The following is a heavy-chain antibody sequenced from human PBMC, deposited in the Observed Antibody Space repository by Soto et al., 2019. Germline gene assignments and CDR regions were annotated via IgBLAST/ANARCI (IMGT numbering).Heavy chain of an antibody. CDR2: IFYSGST. V-gene: IGHV4-39*01. J-gene: IGHJ6*02. CDR1: GGSISSSSYY. D-gene: IGHD2-2*01. Sequence: SETLSLTCTVSGGSISSSSYYWGWIRQPPGKGLEWIGSIFYSGSTYYNPSLKSRVTISVDTSKNQFSLKLSSVTAADTAVYYCARLYGYCIRNSCHGHYAMDVWGQGTTVTVSS. CDR3: ARLYGYCIRNSCHGHYAMDV.